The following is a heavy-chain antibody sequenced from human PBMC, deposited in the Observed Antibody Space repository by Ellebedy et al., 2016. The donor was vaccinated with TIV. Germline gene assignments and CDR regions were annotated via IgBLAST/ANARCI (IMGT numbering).Heavy chain of an antibody. J-gene: IGHJ6*02. V-gene: IGHV4-4*07. CDR2: IYTSGST. Sequence: SETLSLTCTVSGGSISSYYWSWIRQPAGKGLDWIWRIYTSGSTNYNPYLKSRVTISVDTSKNQFSLKLSSVTAADTAVYYCARQGAYYYSGMDVWGQGTTVTVSS. CDR3: ARQGAYYYSGMDV. CDR1: GGSISSYY.